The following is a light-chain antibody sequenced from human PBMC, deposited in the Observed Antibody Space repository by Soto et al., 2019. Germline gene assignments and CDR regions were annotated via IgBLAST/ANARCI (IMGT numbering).Light chain of an antibody. CDR1: QSVSSN. J-gene: IGKJ4*01. CDR2: GAS. CDR3: QQYNNWPLP. V-gene: IGKV3-15*01. Sequence: EIVMTQSPATLSVSPGERATLSCRASQSVSSNLAWYQQKPGQAPRLLIYGASTRATGIPARFSGSGSGTEFTLTISSLQSEDFAVYYCQQYNNWPLPSGGGTKVEIK.